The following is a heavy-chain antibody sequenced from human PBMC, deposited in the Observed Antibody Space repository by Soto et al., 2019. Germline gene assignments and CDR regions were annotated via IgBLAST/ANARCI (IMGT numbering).Heavy chain of an antibody. Sequence: ASVKVSCKASGGTFSSYAISWVRQAPGQGLEWMGGIIPIFGTANYAQKFQGRVTITADESTSTAYMELSSLRSEDTAVYYCARDGYCSSTSCYTFRWFDPWGQGTLVTVSS. V-gene: IGHV1-69*13. J-gene: IGHJ5*02. CDR1: GGTFSSYA. CDR3: ARDGYCSSTSCYTFRWFDP. D-gene: IGHD2-2*02. CDR2: IIPIFGTA.